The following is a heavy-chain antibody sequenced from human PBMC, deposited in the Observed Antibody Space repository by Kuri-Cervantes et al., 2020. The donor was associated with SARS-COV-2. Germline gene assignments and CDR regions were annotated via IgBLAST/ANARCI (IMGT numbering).Heavy chain of an antibody. CDR2: ISSSSSYT. CDR1: GFTFSDYY. CDR3: ARGGVGITVDY. J-gene: IGHJ4*02. V-gene: IGHV3-11*06. D-gene: IGHD3-3*01. Sequence: GESLKISCAASGFTFSDYYMRWIRQAPGKGLEWVSYISSSSSYTNYADSVKGRFTISRDNAKNSLYLQMNSLRAEDTAVYYCARGGVGITVDYWGQGTLVTVSS.